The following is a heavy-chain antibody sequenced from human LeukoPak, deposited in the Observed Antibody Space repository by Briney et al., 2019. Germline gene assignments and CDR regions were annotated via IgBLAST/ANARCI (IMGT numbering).Heavy chain of an antibody. CDR2: IRSKTNSYAT. V-gene: IGHV3-73*01. J-gene: IGHJ4*02. D-gene: IGHD3-3*01. CDR3: SGIYDFWSGYAA. Sequence: GGSLRLSCAASGFTFSGSAMYWVRQASGKGLEWVGHIRSKTNSYATIYAASVKGRFTISRDDSKNTLYLQMNSLKTEDTAVYYCSGIYDFWSGYAAGGQGTLVTVSS. CDR1: GFTFSGSA.